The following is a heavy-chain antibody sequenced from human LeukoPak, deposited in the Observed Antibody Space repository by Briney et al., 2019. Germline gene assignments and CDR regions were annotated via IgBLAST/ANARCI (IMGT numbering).Heavy chain of an antibody. CDR1: GGSISSSSYY. J-gene: IGHJ4*02. V-gene: IGHV4-39*07. D-gene: IGHD6-6*01. Sequence: SETLSLTCTVSGGSISSSSYYWGWIRQPPGKGLEWIGSIYYSGSTYYNPSLKSRVTISVDTSRNQFSLKLSSVTAADTAVYYCARDLRYSSSSGVDYWGQGTLATVSS. CDR3: ARDLRYSSSSGVDY. CDR2: IYYSGST.